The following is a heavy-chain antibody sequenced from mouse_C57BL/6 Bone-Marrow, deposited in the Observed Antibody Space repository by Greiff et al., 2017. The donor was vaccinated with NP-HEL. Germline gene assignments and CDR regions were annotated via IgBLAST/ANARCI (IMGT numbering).Heavy chain of an antibody. V-gene: IGHV1-72*01. CDR2: IDPNSGGT. CDR3: AREKGDYYYGSSFFDY. D-gene: IGHD1-1*01. Sequence: QVQLKQPGAELVKPGASVKLSCKASGYTFTSYWMHWVKQRPGRGLEWIGRIDPNSGGTKYNEKFKSKATLTVDKPSSTAYMQLSSLTSEDSAVYYCAREKGDYYYGSSFFDYWGQGTTLTVSS. J-gene: IGHJ2*01. CDR1: GYTFTSYW.